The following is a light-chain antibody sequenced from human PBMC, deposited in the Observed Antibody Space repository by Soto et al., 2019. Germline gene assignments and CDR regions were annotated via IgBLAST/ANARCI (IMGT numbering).Light chain of an antibody. CDR2: SNT. V-gene: IGLV1-44*01. CDR3: AAWDDSLNGHV. Sequence: QSVLTQTPSASGTPGQRITISCSGSSSNIGSRTVNWYQQFPGTAPKVLIYSNTQRPSWVPDRFSASKYGSTASLAISGLQSEDEADYYCAAWDDSLNGHVFGGGTKVTVL. J-gene: IGLJ2*01. CDR1: SSNIGSRT.